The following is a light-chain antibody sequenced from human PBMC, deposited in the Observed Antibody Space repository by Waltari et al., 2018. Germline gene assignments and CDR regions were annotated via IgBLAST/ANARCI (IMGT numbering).Light chain of an antibody. CDR2: WAS. CDR3: QQYYTTPHD. Sequence: DLVMAQSPDSLAVSLGESATINCTPSHSVLYDSNNKNYLAWYQQKPGQPPKLLISWASTRESGVPDRFSGSGSGTDFTLTISSLQAEDVAVYFCQQYYTTPHDFGPGTKVEIK. CDR1: HSVLYDSNNKNY. V-gene: IGKV4-1*01. J-gene: IGKJ3*01.